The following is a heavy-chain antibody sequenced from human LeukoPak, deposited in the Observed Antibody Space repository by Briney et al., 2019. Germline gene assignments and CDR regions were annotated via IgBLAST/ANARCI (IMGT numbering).Heavy chain of an antibody. D-gene: IGHD6-19*01. Sequence: SETLSLTCTVSGGSIYAYYWNWVRQPAGKGLEWIGRIYSSGSTNYNPSLKSRVTISVDTSKNQFSLKLSSVTAADTAVYYCARLRGSGWYGGPYTRFDYWGQGTLVTVSS. J-gene: IGHJ4*02. CDR2: IYSSGST. CDR1: GGSIYAYY. V-gene: IGHV4-4*07. CDR3: ARLRGSGWYGGPYTRFDY.